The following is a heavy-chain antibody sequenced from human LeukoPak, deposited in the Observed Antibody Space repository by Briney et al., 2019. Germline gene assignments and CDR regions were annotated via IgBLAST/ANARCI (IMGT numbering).Heavy chain of an antibody. CDR3: ARAASDFWSGYYYYYMDV. CDR2: IYYSGST. CDR1: GGSVSSGSYY. V-gene: IGHV4-61*01. Sequence: SETLALTCTVSGGSVSSGSYYWSWIRQPPGKGLEWIGYIYYSGSTNYNPSLKSRVTISVDTSKNQFSLKLSSVTPADTAVYYCARAASDFWSGYYYYYMDVWGQGTLVTVSS. J-gene: IGHJ6*03. D-gene: IGHD3-3*01.